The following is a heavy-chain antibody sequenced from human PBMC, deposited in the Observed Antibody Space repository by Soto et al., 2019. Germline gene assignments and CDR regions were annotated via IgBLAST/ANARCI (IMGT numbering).Heavy chain of an antibody. CDR3: GGQSSSWPYYYYGMDV. CDR1: GGSFSGYY. Sequence: QVQLQQWGAGLLKPSETLSLTCAVYGGSFSGYYWSWIRQPPGKGLEWIGEINHSGSTNYNPSLKSRVTISVDTSKNQFSRKLSSVTAADTAVYYCGGQSSSWPYYYYGMDVWGQGTTVTVSS. V-gene: IGHV4-34*01. J-gene: IGHJ6*02. CDR2: INHSGST. D-gene: IGHD6-13*01.